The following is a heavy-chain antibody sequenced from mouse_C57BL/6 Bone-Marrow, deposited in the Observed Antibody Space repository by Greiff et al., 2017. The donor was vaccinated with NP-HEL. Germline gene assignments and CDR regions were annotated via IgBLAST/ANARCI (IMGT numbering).Heavy chain of an antibody. CDR2: IWRGGST. CDR3: AKQGLNWDVDY. CDR1: GFSLTSYG. V-gene: IGHV2-5*01. Sequence: VKLMESGPGLVQPSQSLSITCPVSGFSLTSYGVHWVRQSPGKGLEWLGVIWRGGSTDYNAAFMSRLSITKDNSKSQVFFKMNSLQADDTAIYYCAKQGLNWDVDYWGQGTTLTVSS. D-gene: IGHD4-1*01. J-gene: IGHJ2*01.